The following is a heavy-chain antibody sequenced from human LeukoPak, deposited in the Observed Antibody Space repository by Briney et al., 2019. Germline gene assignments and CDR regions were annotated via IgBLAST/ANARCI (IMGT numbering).Heavy chain of an antibody. CDR3: GGGGYTTSSALSF. D-gene: IGHD5-18*01. Sequence: GASVKVSCKASSGTFSNYAFNWVRQAPGQGLEWMGNIIPIHGTPNYAQKFQGRVTITADASATTAYMELSSLTSDDSATYYCGGGGYTTSSALSFWAQGTLVTVSS. J-gene: IGHJ4*02. CDR1: SGTFSNYA. CDR2: IIPIHGTP. V-gene: IGHV1-69*11.